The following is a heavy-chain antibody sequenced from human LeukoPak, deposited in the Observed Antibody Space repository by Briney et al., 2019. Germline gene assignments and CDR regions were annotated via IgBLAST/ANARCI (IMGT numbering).Heavy chain of an antibody. Sequence: ASVNVSCKASGYTFTIYYIHWVRPAPGQGLEWMGTINPSGGSTSYAQKFQGRVTMTRDTSTSTVYMELSSLRSEDTAVYYCARGPIRLNWFDPWGQGTLVTVSS. CDR1: GYTFTIYY. V-gene: IGHV1-46*01. CDR3: ARGPIRLNWFDP. CDR2: INPSGGST. D-gene: IGHD3-16*01. J-gene: IGHJ5*02.